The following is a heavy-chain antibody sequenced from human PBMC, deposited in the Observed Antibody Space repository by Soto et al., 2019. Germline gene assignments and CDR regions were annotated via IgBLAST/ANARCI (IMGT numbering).Heavy chain of an antibody. V-gene: IGHV3-23*01. J-gene: IGHJ5*01. D-gene: IGHD1-20*01. Sequence: DVQLLESGGGLVQPGGSLTLSCAASRFTFSDFAMNWVRQAPGKGLEWVSSIGGGGTDTYYADSVKGRFTISRDNSKNTLYLQMDSLRDEDTAVYYCAKDAVSYNGKWDWFDSWGHGTLVIVSS. CDR2: IGGGGTDT. CDR1: RFTFSDFA. CDR3: AKDAVSYNGKWDWFDS.